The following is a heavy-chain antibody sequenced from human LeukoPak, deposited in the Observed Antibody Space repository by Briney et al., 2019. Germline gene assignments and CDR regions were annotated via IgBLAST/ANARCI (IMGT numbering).Heavy chain of an antibody. J-gene: IGHJ6*02. V-gene: IGHV1-2*02. Sequence: ASVKVSFTASGYTFTVYYMHWVRQAPGQRLEWMGWINPNSGGANYSQKFQGRVTITRDTSISTAYMDLSRLRSDDTAVYHCARVNDSSGYTYFYYYGMDVWGQGTTVTVSS. CDR3: ARVNDSSGYTYFYYYGMDV. CDR1: GYTFTVYY. CDR2: INPNSGGA. D-gene: IGHD3-22*01.